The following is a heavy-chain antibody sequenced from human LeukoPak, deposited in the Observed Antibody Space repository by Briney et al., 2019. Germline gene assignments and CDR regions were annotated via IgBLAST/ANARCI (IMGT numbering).Heavy chain of an antibody. J-gene: IGHJ4*02. Sequence: SETLSLTCTVSGGSISSYYWSWIRQPAGEGLEWIGRVYTSGSTNYNPSLKSRVTISVDTSKNQFSLKLSSVTAADTAVYYCAAHPRYCSGGSCYVEIDYWGQGTLVTVSS. CDR2: VYTSGST. D-gene: IGHD2-15*01. CDR3: AAHPRYCSGGSCYVEIDY. V-gene: IGHV4-4*07. CDR1: GGSISSYY.